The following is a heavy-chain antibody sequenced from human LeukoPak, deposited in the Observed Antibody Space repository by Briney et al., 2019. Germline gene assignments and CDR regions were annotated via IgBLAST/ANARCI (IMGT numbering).Heavy chain of an antibody. CDR3: ARLDRHYYYYGMDV. CDR1: GGSISSSSYY. Sequence: SETLSLTCTVSGGSISSSSYYWGWIRQPPGKGLERIGSIYYSGSTYYNPSLKSRVTISVDTSKNQFSLKLSSVTAADTAVYYCARLDRHYYYYGMDVWGQGTTVTVSS. J-gene: IGHJ6*02. CDR2: IYYSGST. V-gene: IGHV4-39*01.